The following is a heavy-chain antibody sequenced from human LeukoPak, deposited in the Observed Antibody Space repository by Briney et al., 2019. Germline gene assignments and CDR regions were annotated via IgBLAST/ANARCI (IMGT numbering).Heavy chain of an antibody. CDR3: ARSSESYDRSGYYSYYFDY. D-gene: IGHD3-22*01. Sequence: SETLSLTCTVSSGSISTSNYYWGWVRQPPGKALEWIGNIFYSGSTYYSPSLKSRVTISLDTSRNQFSLKLSSVTAADTAVYYCARSSESYDRSGYYSYYFDYWGQGTLVTVSS. J-gene: IGHJ4*02. CDR1: SGSISTSNYY. V-gene: IGHV4-39*07. CDR2: IFYSGST.